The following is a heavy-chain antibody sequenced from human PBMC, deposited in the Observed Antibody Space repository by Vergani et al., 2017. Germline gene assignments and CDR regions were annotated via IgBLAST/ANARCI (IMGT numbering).Heavy chain of an antibody. Sequence: QVQLQESGPGRVKPSETLSLTCTVSGGSISSYYWSWIRQPAGKGLEWIGRIYTSGSTNYNPSLKSRVTMSVDTSKNQFSLKLSSVTAADTAVYYCARDPQWLGHNWFDPWGQGTLVAVSS. D-gene: IGHD6-19*01. V-gene: IGHV4-4*07. CDR1: GGSISSYY. J-gene: IGHJ5*02. CDR2: IYTSGST. CDR3: ARDPQWLGHNWFDP.